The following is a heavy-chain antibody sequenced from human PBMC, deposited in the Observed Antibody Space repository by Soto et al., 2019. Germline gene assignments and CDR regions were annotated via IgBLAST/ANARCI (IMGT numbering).Heavy chain of an antibody. CDR1: GFTFSSYS. V-gene: IGHV3-48*01. D-gene: IGHD3-3*01. Sequence: GGSLRLSCAASGFTFSSYSMNWVRQAPGKGLEWVSYISSSSSTIYYADSVKGRFTISRDNAKNSLYLQMNSLRAEDTAVYYCAKGQVEWFYNPFDYWGQGALVTVSS. CDR2: ISSSSSTI. J-gene: IGHJ4*02. CDR3: AKGQVEWFYNPFDY.